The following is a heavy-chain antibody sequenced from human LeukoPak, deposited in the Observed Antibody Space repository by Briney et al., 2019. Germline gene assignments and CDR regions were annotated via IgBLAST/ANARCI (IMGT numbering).Heavy chain of an antibody. Sequence: PSETLSLTCSVSGGSISSGSYYWGWIRQPPGKGLGWIGSIFYSGSTYDNPSLKSRVTISVDTSKNQFSLKLSSVTAADTAVYYCARTTEAHSWRTRYYDYYMDVWGKGTTVTVSS. V-gene: IGHV4-39*07. CDR1: GGSISSGSYY. D-gene: IGHD6-13*01. CDR2: IFYSGST. J-gene: IGHJ6*03. CDR3: ARTTEAHSWRTRYYDYYMDV.